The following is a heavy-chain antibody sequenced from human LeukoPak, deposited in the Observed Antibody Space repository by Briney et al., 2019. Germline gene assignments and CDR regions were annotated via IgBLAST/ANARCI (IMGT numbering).Heavy chain of an antibody. CDR2: IGGDSGNT. CDR3: ATTNGGFNWFDP. D-gene: IGHD7-27*01. Sequence: ASVQVSCNASGYTFPIHGISWVRPAPGQGREWMGWIGGDSGNTKFAQKLQGRVTMTTDISTRTAYMELRSLTSDDTAVYYCATTNGGFNWFDPWGQGTLVTVSS. CDR1: GYTFPIHG. V-gene: IGHV1-18*04. J-gene: IGHJ5*02.